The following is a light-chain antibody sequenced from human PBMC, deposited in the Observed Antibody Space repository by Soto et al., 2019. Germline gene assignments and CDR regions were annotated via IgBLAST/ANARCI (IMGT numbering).Light chain of an antibody. Sequence: EIVLTQSPVTLSLSPGERATLSCRASQSVSNSLLWYQQKPGQSPRLLIYDASKRATGIPARFSGSGSGTDFTLTITPLESEDFAVYYCQQRNNWPSTFGQGTLLENK. J-gene: IGKJ5*01. CDR3: QQRNNWPST. CDR1: QSVSNS. V-gene: IGKV3-11*01. CDR2: DAS.